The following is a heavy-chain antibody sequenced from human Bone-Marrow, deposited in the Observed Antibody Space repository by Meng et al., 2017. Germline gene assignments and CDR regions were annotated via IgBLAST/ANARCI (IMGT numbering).Heavy chain of an antibody. CDR1: GYTFTSYD. CDR3: ARGSNWFDP. V-gene: IGHV1-8*01. CDR2: MDPNSGNA. Sequence: QLVQYGAEVQKPGASVKGSCKASGYTFTSYDINWVRQATGQGLEWMGWMDPNSGNAGYAQKFQGRVTLTRNTSISTAYMELSSLRSEGTAVYYCARGSNWFDPWGQGTLVTVSS. J-gene: IGHJ5*02.